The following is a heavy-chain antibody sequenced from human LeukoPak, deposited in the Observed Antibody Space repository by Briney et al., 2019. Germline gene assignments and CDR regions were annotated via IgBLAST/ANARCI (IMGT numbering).Heavy chain of an antibody. V-gene: IGHV4-59*05. D-gene: IGHD1-26*01. J-gene: IGHJ4*02. CDR3: ARHRGSPYSGSYYYFDF. CDR2: IYYTGST. Sequence: SETLSLTCTVSGDSVRAYYWSWIRQPPGKGLEWTGSIYYTGSTYYNPSLKSRVTISVDTSRNQFSLKLSSVTAADTAVYYCARHRGSPYSGSYYYFDFWGQGTLVTVSS. CDR1: GDSVRAYY.